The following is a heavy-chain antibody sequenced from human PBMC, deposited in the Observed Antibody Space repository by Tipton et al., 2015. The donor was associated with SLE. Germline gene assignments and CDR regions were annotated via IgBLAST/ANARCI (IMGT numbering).Heavy chain of an antibody. Sequence: LRLSCTVPGASINSGIFYWSWIRQPPGKGLEWLGYVSYSGNSNHTPSLKSRVTISMDTSKNQFSLKLTSVTAADTAIYYCVKGVDWFDPWGQGTLVTVSS. CDR1: GASINSGIFY. CDR3: VKGVDWFDP. CDR2: VSYSGNS. V-gene: IGHV4-61*01. J-gene: IGHJ5*02.